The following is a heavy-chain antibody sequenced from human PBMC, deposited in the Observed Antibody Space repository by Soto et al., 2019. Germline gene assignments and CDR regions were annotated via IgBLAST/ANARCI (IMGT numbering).Heavy chain of an antibody. CDR1: GFSLTTDGEG. D-gene: IGHD3-10*01. Sequence: QITLKESGPTLVKPTQTLTLTCSFSGFSLTTDGEGVGWVRQTPGEALEWLALIYWDDDERYSPSLKTRLTITKGTSKNQVVLIMTNMAPMDTATYYCAHSRNLITEDAQVGDFDSWGQGTLVTVSS. CDR3: AHSRNLITEDAQVGDFDS. V-gene: IGHV2-5*02. J-gene: IGHJ4*02. CDR2: IYWDDDE.